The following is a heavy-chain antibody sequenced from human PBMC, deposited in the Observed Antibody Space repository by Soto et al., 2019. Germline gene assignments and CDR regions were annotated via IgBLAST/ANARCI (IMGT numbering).Heavy chain of an antibody. D-gene: IGHD5-12*01. CDR1: GFTFSDYY. V-gene: IGHV3-11*05. CDR2: ISSSSRYT. J-gene: IGHJ4*02. CDR3: ARVHHRYSGYDCVDY. Sequence: QVPLVESGGGLVKPGGSLRLSCAASGFTFSDYYMSWIRQAPGKGLEWVSYISSSSRYTNYADSVKGRFTNSRDNAKNSQYLQMNSLSAEDMSVYYCARVHHRYSGYDCVDYRGQGTLVTVSS.